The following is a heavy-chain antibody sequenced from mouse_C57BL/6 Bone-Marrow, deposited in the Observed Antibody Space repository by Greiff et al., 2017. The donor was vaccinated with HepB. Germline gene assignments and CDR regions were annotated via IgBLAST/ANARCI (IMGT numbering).Heavy chain of an antibody. CDR3: AIEGFTTVVATDY. CDR2: INPSNGGT. Sequence: QVQLQQPGTELVKPGASVKLSCKASGYTFTSYWMHWVKQRPGQGLEWIGNINPSNGGTNYNEKFKSKATLTVDQSSSTAYMQLNSLTSEDSAVYYCAIEGFTTVVATDYWGQGTTLTVSS. J-gene: IGHJ2*01. CDR1: GYTFTSYW. D-gene: IGHD1-1*01. V-gene: IGHV1-53*01.